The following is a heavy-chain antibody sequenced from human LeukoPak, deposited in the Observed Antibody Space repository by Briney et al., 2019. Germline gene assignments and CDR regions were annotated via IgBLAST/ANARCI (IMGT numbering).Heavy chain of an antibody. J-gene: IGHJ4*02. D-gene: IGHD5-24*01. CDR3: ARGRGDAYIFDY. CDR2: INTDGSST. V-gene: IGHV3-74*01. Sequence: GRSLSLSCAPSGVTLCTLWKQCVRQAPGKGLVWVSLINTDGSSTTYSDSVKGRFTISRDNAKNTVYLQMNSLRAADTAVYYCARGRGDAYIFDYWGQGALVTVSS. CDR1: GVTLCTLW.